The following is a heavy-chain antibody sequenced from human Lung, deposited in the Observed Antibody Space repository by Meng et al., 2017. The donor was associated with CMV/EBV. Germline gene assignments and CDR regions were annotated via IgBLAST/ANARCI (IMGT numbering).Heavy chain of an antibody. J-gene: IGHJ3*02. V-gene: IGHV3-72*01. CDR1: GFTFSDHY. CDR2: TRNKANSYTT. CDR3: AREDIVVVPAAIGGAFDI. Sequence: GESLKISCAASGFTFSDHYMDWVRQAPGKGLEWVGRTRNKANSYTTEYAASAKGRFTISRDDSKNSLYLQMNSLKTEDTAVYYCAREDIVVVPAAIGGAFDIWGQGTMVTV. D-gene: IGHD2-2*01.